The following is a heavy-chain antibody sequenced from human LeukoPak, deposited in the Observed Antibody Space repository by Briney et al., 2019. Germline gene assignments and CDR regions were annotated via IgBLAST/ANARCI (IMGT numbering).Heavy chain of an antibody. CDR3: AKRGVVIRVILVGFHKEAYYFDS. D-gene: IGHD3-22*01. J-gene: IGHJ4*02. CDR2: ISGSGGST. CDR1: GITLSNYG. Sequence: GGSLRLSCVVSGITLSNYGMSWVRQAPGKGLEWVAGISGSGGSTNYADSVKGRFTISRDNPKNTLYLQMNSLRAEDTAVYFCAKRGVVIRVILVGFHKEAYYFDSWDQGALVTVSS. V-gene: IGHV3-23*01.